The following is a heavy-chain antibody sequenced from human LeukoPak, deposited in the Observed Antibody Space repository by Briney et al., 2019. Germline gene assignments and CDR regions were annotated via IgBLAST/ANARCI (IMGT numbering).Heavy chain of an antibody. J-gene: IGHJ4*02. V-gene: IGHV4-59*01. D-gene: IGHD3-16*02. CDR2: IYSNVKT. CDR1: GGSINNYY. Sequence: WETLCLTCTVSGGSINNYYWNWIRQPPGKGLEWIGYIYSNVKTNYNPSPKSRVTISVDTSNDQFSLKLSSVTAADTAVYYCARAGSYRNYGHIWGQGTLVTVSS. CDR3: ARAGSYRNYGHI.